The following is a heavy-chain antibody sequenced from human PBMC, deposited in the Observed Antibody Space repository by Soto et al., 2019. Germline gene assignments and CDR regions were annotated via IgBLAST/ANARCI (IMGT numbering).Heavy chain of an antibody. CDR2: ISSSSSTI. D-gene: IGHD4-17*01. CDR3: ARDRDYGLNWFDP. J-gene: IGHJ5*02. V-gene: IGHV3-48*01. CDR1: GFTFSSYS. Sequence: GGSLRLSCAASGFTFSSYSMNWVRQAPGKGLEWVSYISSSSSTIYYADSVKGRFTISRDNAKNSLYLQMNSLRAEDTAVYYCARDRDYGLNWFDPWGQGTLVTVSS.